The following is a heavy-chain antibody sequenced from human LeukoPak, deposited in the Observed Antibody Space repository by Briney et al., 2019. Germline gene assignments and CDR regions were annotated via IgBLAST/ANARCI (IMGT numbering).Heavy chain of an antibody. J-gene: IGHJ4*02. CDR2: IYYGGDT. CDR3: ARDAAAQQLVHYFDY. CDR1: GFTFSSYA. Sequence: GGSLRLSCATSGFTFSSYAMTWVRQAPGKGLEWVSLIYYGGDTYYADSVKGRFTISRDNSKNTLYLQMNSLRAEDTAVYYCARDAAAQQLVHYFDYWGQGTLVTVSS. V-gene: IGHV3-53*01. D-gene: IGHD6-13*01.